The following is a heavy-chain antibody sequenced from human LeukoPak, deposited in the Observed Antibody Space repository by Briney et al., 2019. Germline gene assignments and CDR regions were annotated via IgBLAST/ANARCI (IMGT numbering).Heavy chain of an antibody. CDR2: ISSSGFST. V-gene: IGHV3-11*01. CDR3: GRGKRRFDY. J-gene: IGHJ4*02. Sequence: GGSLRLSCAASGFNFSDYYMSWIRQAPGKGLEWVSYISSSGFSTYYAGSVKGRFTISRDNARNSLYLQMNSLAPEDTALYYCGRGKRRFDYWGQGTLVSVSS. CDR1: GFNFSDYY.